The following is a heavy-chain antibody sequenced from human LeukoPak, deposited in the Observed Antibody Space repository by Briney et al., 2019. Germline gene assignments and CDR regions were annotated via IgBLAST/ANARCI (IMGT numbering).Heavy chain of an antibody. CDR1: GYTFTSYG. Sequence: ASVKVSFKASGYTFTSYGISWVRQAPGQGLEWMGWISAYNGNTNYAKKLQGRVTMTTDTSTSTAYMELRSLRSDDTAVYYCARGGDVDIVATIQTPLDYWGQGTLVTVSS. V-gene: IGHV1-18*01. J-gene: IGHJ4*02. CDR2: ISAYNGNT. D-gene: IGHD5-12*01. CDR3: ARGGDVDIVATIQTPLDY.